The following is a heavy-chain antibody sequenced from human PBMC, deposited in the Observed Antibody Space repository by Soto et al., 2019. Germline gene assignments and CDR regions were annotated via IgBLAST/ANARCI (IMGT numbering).Heavy chain of an antibody. CDR3: ARMIFGVVLSPFYF. D-gene: IGHD3-3*01. CDR2: ISAYNGNT. CDR1: GYTFTSHV. J-gene: IGHJ4*02. V-gene: IGHV1-18*01. Sequence: ASVKVSCKASGYTFTSHVISWVRQAPGQGLEWMGWISAYNGNTNSAQKLQGRVTMTTDTSTSTAYMELRSLRSDDTAVYYCARMIFGVVLSPFYFWGQGTLVTVSS.